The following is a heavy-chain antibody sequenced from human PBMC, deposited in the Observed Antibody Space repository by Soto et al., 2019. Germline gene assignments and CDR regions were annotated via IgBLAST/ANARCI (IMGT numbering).Heavy chain of an antibody. CDR1: GGSFSGYY. D-gene: IGHD3-10*01. J-gene: IGHJ5*02. CDR3: ARALAYYYGSGSYYNGNWFDP. CDR2: INHSGST. Sequence: SETLSLTCAVYGGSFSGYYWSWIRQPPGKGLEWIGEINHSGSTNYNPSLKSRVTISVDTSKNQFSLKLSSVTAADTAVYYCARALAYYYGSGSYYNGNWFDPWGQGTLVTVSS. V-gene: IGHV4-34*01.